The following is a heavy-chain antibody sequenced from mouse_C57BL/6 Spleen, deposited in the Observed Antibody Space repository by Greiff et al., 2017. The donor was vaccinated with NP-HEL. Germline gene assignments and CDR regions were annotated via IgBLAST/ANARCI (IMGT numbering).Heavy chain of an antibody. CDR2: IYPGSGST. CDR3: ARGDDYDERGYYFDY. Sequence: QVQLQQPGAELVKPGASVKMSCKASGYTFTSYWITWVKQRPGQGLEWIGDIYPGSGSTNYNEKFKSKATLTVDTSSSTAYMQLSSLTSEDSAVYYCARGDDYDERGYYFDYWGQGTTLTVSS. V-gene: IGHV1-55*01. D-gene: IGHD2-4*01. J-gene: IGHJ2*01. CDR1: GYTFTSYW.